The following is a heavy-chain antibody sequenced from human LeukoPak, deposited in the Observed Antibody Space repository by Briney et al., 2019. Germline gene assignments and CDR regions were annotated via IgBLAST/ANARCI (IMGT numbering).Heavy chain of an antibody. Sequence: TGGSLRLSCAASGFTFSSYWMSWVRQAPGKGLEWVANIKQDGSEKYYVDSVKGRFTISRDNAKNSLYLQMNSLRAEDTAVYYCARVRDGYNYGIDYWGQGTLVTVSS. CDR1: GFTFSSYW. CDR3: ARVRDGYNYGIDY. D-gene: IGHD5-24*01. V-gene: IGHV3-7*01. CDR2: IKQDGSEK. J-gene: IGHJ4*02.